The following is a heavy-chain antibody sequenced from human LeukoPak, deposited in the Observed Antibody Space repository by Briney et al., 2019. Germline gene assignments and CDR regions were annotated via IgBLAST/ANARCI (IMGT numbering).Heavy chain of an antibody. CDR2: INAGNGNT. J-gene: IGHJ4*02. V-gene: IGHV1-3*01. CDR3: ARSSSSWINYFDY. Sequence: ASVKVSCKASGYTFTSYAMHWVRQAPGQRLEWVGWINAGNGNTKYSQKFQGRVTITRDTPASTAYMELSSLRSEDTAAYYCARSSSSWINYFDYWGQGTLVTVSS. D-gene: IGHD6-13*01. CDR1: GYTFTSYA.